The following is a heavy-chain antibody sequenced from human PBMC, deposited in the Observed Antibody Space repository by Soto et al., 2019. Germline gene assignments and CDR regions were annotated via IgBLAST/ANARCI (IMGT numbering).Heavy chain of an antibody. V-gene: IGHV4-39*01. CDR2: IFYNGKT. Sequence: SETLSLTCTVTGGSVFSSSSYWAWIRQSPGKGLEWIGQIFYNGKTYYSPSLGSRVTMSVDSSNNLFSLSLRSVTAADTALYYCARLWIPRFIVAVVASTAYFDYWGPGTLVTVSS. J-gene: IGHJ4*02. CDR3: ARLWIPRFIVAVVASTAYFDY. CDR1: GGSVFSSSSY. D-gene: IGHD2-15*01.